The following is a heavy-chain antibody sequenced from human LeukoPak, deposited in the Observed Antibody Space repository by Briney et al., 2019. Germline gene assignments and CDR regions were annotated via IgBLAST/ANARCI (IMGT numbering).Heavy chain of an antibody. CDR3: ARRFSYYDFWSGYYTGGFDY. D-gene: IGHD3-3*01. J-gene: IGHJ4*02. CDR1: GGSISSYY. Sequence: SETLSLTCTVSGGSISSYYRSWIRQPPGKGLEWIGYIYYSGSTNYNPSLKSRVTISVDTSKNQFSLKLSSVTAADTAVYYCARRFSYYDFWSGYYTGGFDYWGQGTLVTVSS. CDR2: IYYSGST. V-gene: IGHV4-59*08.